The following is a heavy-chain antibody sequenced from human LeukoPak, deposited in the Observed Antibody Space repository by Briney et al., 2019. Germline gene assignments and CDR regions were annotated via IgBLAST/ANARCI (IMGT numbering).Heavy chain of an antibody. CDR3: ARDRYYYDSSGYYPPYYYYYMDV. D-gene: IGHD3-22*01. CDR2: IYYSGST. Sequence: SETLSLTCTVSGGSISSYYWSWIRQPPGKGLEWIGYIYYSGSTNYNPSLKSRVIISVDTSKNQFSLKLSSVTAADTAVYYCARDRYYYDSSGYYPPYYYYYMDVWGKGTTVTVSS. J-gene: IGHJ6*03. V-gene: IGHV4-59*01. CDR1: GGSISSYY.